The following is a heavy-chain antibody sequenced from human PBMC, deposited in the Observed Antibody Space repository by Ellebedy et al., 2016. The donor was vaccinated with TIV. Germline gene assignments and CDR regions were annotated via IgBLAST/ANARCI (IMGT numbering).Heavy chain of an antibody. V-gene: IGHV4-59*01. CDR1: GGSISPYY. CDR3: ATVVAAAGHDAFDI. Sequence: MPSETLSLTCTVSGGSISPYYWSWIRQPPGKGLEWIGYISYSGSTNYNPSLKSRVTISVDTSKNQFSLRLSSMTAADTAVYYCATVVAAAGHDAFDIWGQGTMVTVSS. D-gene: IGHD6-13*01. CDR2: ISYSGST. J-gene: IGHJ3*02.